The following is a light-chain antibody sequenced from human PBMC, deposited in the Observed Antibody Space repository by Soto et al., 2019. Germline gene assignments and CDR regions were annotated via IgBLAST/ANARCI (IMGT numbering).Light chain of an antibody. Sequence: QSVLTQPASVSGSPGQSVTISCSGPRSDIGDSHFIFWYQHSPGKAPRLLIYQVNNRPSGVSGRFSASKAGNTESLTISGLLDDDEAAYFCASFRSGTILVFGSGTKVTVL. J-gene: IGLJ1*01. V-gene: IGLV2-14*01. CDR3: ASFRSGTILV. CDR2: QVN. CDR1: RSDIGDSHF.